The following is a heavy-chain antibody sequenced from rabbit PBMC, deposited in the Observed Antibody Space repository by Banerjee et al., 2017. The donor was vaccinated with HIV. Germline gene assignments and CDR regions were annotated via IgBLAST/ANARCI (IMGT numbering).Heavy chain of an antibody. J-gene: IGHJ4*01. CDR1: GIDFSAYYY. D-gene: IGHD4-1*01. CDR2: IYISSGAT. V-gene: IGHV1S45*01. Sequence: QEQLEESGGGLVKPGGTLTLTCKASGIDFSAYYYMCWVRQAPGKGLEWITCIYISSGATYYASWAKGRFTISKTSSTTVTLQMTSLTAADTATYFCARWLVGYAIKLWGQGTLVTVS. CDR3: ARWLVGYAIKL.